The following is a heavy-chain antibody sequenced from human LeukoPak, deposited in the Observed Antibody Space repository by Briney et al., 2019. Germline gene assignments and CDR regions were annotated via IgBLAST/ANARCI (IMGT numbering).Heavy chain of an antibody. CDR1: GDSVSSNSAA. D-gene: IGHD3-22*01. CDR3: ARVREYYYDEGDAFDI. CDR2: TYYRSKWYN. Sequence: SQTLSLTCAISGDSVSSNSAAWNWIRQSPSRGLEWLGRTYYRSKWYNDYAVSVKSRITVNPDTSKNQFSLQLNSVTPEDTAVYYCARVREYYYDEGDAFDIWGQGTMVTVSS. V-gene: IGHV6-1*01. J-gene: IGHJ3*02.